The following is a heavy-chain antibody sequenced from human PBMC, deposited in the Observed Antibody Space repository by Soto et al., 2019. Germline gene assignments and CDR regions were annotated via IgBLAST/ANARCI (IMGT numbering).Heavy chain of an antibody. CDR2: INAGNGNT. D-gene: IGHD2-2*01. V-gene: IGHV1-3*01. CDR3: ARVSWEYCSSTSCYETSYYYYGMDV. J-gene: IGHJ6*02. CDR1: GYTFTSYA. Sequence: ASVKVSCKASGYTFTSYAMHWVRQAPGQRLEWMGWINAGNGNTKYSQKFQGRVTITRDTSASTAYMELSSLRSEDTAVYYCARVSWEYCSSTSCYETSYYYYGMDVWGQGTTVTVSS.